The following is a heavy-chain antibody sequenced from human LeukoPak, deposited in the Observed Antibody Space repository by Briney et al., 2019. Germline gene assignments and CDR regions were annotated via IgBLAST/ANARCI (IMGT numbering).Heavy chain of an antibody. V-gene: IGHV3-23*01. CDR1: GFTFSTYT. D-gene: IGHD2-15*01. CDR2: ISGDGGGGT. Sequence: GGSLRLSCAASGFTFSTYTMAWVRQAPGGGLEWVSGISGDGGGGTHYADSVKGRLAISRDNSKSTLYLQMNSLRAEDTAVYYCAREPRLGYCSGGSCRSGPDDYRGQGTLVTVSS. J-gene: IGHJ4*02. CDR3: AREPRLGYCSGGSCRSGPDDY.